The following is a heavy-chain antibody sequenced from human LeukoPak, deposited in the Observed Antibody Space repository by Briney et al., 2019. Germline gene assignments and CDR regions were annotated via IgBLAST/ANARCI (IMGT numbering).Heavy chain of an antibody. D-gene: IGHD6-19*01. CDR3: ARDSAIAVAGIGIDY. CDR2: IYYSGST. CDR1: GGSISSYY. J-gene: IGHJ4*02. Sequence: SETLSLTCTDSGGSISSYYWSWIRQPPGKGLEWIGYIYYSGSTNYNPSLKSRVTIPVDTSKNQFSLKLSSVTAADTAVYYCARDSAIAVAGIGIDYWGQGTLVTVSS. V-gene: IGHV4-59*01.